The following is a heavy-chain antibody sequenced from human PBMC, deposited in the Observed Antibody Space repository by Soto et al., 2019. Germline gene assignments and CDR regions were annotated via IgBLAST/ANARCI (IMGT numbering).Heavy chain of an antibody. D-gene: IGHD2-2*01. Sequence: SETLSLTCTVSGGSISSYYWSWIRQPPGKGLEWIGHIYDSGTANYNPSLKSRVTISVDTSKNQFSLNLSSVTAADTAVYYCARDRVVPAAIPDLYYYYGMDVWGQGTTVTVSS. CDR1: GGSISSYY. J-gene: IGHJ6*02. V-gene: IGHV4-59*01. CDR3: ARDRVVPAAIPDLYYYYGMDV. CDR2: IYDSGTA.